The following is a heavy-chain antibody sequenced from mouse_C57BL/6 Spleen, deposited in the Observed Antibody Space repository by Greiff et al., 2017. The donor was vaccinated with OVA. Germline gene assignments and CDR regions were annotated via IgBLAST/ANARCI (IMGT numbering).Heavy chain of an antibody. D-gene: IGHD2-5*01. CDR1: CYSITSDY. CDR2: ISYSGST. J-gene: IGHJ4*01. CDR3: ARGDSNYGDGMDY. V-gene: IGHV3-8*01. Sequence: DVQLVESGPGLAKPSQTLSLTCSVTCYSITSDYWTWIRKFPGHNLEYMGYISYSGSTYYNPSLKSRITMTRDTAKSQYYMQLNDVTTEDTATYYCARGDSNYGDGMDYWGQGTSVTVSA.